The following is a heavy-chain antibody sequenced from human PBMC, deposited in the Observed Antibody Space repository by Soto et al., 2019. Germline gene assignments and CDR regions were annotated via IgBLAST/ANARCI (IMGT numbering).Heavy chain of an antibody. CDR2: ISYDGSNK. CDR3: AKDRNIVVVVAALDY. V-gene: IGHV3-30-3*01. D-gene: IGHD2-15*01. Sequence: PGGSLRLSCAASGFAFSSYAMHWVRQAPCKGLEWVAVISYDGSNKYYADSVKGRFTISRDNSKNTLYLQMNSLRAEDTAVYYCAKDRNIVVVVAALDYWGQGTVVTVSS. J-gene: IGHJ4*02. CDR1: GFAFSSYA.